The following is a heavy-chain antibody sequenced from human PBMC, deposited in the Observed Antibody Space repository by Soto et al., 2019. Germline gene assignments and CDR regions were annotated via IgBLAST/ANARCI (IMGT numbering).Heavy chain of an antibody. CDR1: GLTFSSFW. V-gene: IGHV3-23*01. D-gene: IGHD1-26*01. Sequence: PGGSLRLSCAASGLTFSSFWMSWVRQAPGKGLEWVSGVSASGLNTDYADPVKGRFYISRDDSKSTVYLQMNSLRAEDTAMYYCAKDISPDGIWDIDYWGQGTLVTVSS. J-gene: IGHJ4*02. CDR3: AKDISPDGIWDIDY. CDR2: VSASGLNT.